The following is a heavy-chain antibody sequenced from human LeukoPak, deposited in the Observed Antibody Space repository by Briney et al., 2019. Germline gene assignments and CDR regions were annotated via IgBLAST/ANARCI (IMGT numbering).Heavy chain of an antibody. CDR1: GGSISSYY. Sequence: SETLSLTCAVSGGSISSYYWSWIRQPAGKGLEWIGRIYTSGSTNYNPSLKSRVTMSVDTSKNQFSLKLSSVTAADTAVYYCARDYYGSGSYSFDYWGQGTLVTVSS. D-gene: IGHD3-10*01. J-gene: IGHJ4*02. CDR3: ARDYYGSGSYSFDY. V-gene: IGHV4-4*07. CDR2: IYTSGST.